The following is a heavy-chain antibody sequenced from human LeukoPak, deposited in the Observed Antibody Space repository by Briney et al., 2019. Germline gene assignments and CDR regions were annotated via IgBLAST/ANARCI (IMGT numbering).Heavy chain of an antibody. Sequence: ASVKVSCKASGYTFTSYGISWVRQAPGQGLEWMGWISAYNGNTNYAQKLQGRVTMPTDTSTSTAYMELRSLRSDDTAVYYCARDPNPGYSSSYVDYWGQGTLVTVSS. CDR3: ARDPNPGYSSSYVDY. CDR2: ISAYNGNT. J-gene: IGHJ4*02. V-gene: IGHV1-18*01. D-gene: IGHD6-13*01. CDR1: GYTFTSYG.